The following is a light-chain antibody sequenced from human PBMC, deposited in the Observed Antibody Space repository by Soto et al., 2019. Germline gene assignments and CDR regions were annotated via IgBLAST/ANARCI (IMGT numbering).Light chain of an antibody. Sequence: EIVLTQSPGTLSLSPGERATLSCRASQSVSSSYLAWYQQKPGQAPRLLIYGASSRDTGIPDRFSGSGSGTDFTLTISRLEPEDFSVCYCQQYGSSPGFTFGPGTKVDIK. CDR3: QQYGSSPGFT. V-gene: IGKV3-20*01. J-gene: IGKJ3*01. CDR1: QSVSSSY. CDR2: GAS.